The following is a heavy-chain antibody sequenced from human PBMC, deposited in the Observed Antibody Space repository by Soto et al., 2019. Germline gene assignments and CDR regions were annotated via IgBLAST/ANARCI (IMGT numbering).Heavy chain of an antibody. J-gene: IGHJ4*02. Sequence: QVQLQQWGAGLLKPSETLSLTCAVYGGSFSDYYWTWIRQPPGKGLEWIGEINPSGSTNYNPSLKSRVTISSDTSKNQISLKLNSVTAADTAVYYCARGRSYGDYWGQGTLVTVSS. D-gene: IGHD5-18*01. V-gene: IGHV4-34*01. CDR3: ARGRSYGDY. CDR1: GGSFSDYY. CDR2: INPSGST.